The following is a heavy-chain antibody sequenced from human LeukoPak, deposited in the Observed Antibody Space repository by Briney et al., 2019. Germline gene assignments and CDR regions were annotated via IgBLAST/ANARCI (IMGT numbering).Heavy chain of an antibody. CDR2: IYYSGST. CDR3: ARVDRGTLRFNWFDP. J-gene: IGHJ5*02. CDR1: GGSISSYY. D-gene: IGHD1-26*01. V-gene: IGHV4-59*01. Sequence: SETLSLTCTVSGGSISSYYWSWIRQPPGKGLEWIGYIYYSGSTNYNPSLKSRVTISVDTSKNQFSLKLSSVTAADTAVYYCARVDRGTLRFNWFDPWGQGTLVTVSS.